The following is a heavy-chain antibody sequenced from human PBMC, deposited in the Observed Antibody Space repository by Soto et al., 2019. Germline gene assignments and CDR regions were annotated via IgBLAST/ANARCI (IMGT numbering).Heavy chain of an antibody. CDR3: ARHRRYGDYPYYFYYMDV. CDR1: GGSISSSSQY. CDR2: IFYSGST. Sequence: QLQLQESGPGLVKPSETLSLTCSVSGGSISSSSQYWDWIRQPPGKGLEWIGSIFYSGSTYYNPSPESRVTTSVDTSKNESSRKLSSVTAADTAVYYCARHRRYGDYPYYFYYMDVWGKGTTVTVSS. J-gene: IGHJ6*03. V-gene: IGHV4-39*01. D-gene: IGHD4-17*01.